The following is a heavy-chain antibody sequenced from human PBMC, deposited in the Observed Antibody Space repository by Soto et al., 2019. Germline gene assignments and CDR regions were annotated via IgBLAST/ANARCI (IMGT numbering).Heavy chain of an antibody. CDR1: GFTFSNYN. CDR3: AREGALKPFSS. J-gene: IGHJ5*02. V-gene: IGHV3-21*01. CDR2: ISGSSIYI. Sequence: GGSLRLSCVASGFTFSNYNMNWVRQAPGKGLEWVSHISGSSIYIHYADSVRGRFTISRDNAKNSVYLQMASLRVEDTAVYYCAREGALKPFSSWGQGALVTVSS.